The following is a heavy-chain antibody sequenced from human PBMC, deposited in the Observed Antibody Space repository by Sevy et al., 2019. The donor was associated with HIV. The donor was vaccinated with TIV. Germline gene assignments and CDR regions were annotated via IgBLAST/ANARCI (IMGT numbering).Heavy chain of an antibody. D-gene: IGHD6-19*01. V-gene: IGHV4-39*02. J-gene: IGHJ2*01. CDR1: GGSIRSSSYY. Sequence: SETLSLTCTVSGGSIRSSSYYWGWIRQPPGKGLEWIGSFYSTGSTSYNPSLRSRVTISVDTSKNLFSLKLTSVIATDTAVYYCATPRVTGWSEGTGGYFALWGRGTLVTVSS. CDR3: ATPRVTGWSEGTGGYFAL. CDR2: FYSTGST.